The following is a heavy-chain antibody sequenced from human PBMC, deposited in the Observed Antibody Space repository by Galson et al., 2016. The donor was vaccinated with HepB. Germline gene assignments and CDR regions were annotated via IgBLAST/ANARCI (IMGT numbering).Heavy chain of an antibody. CDR3: VKDYPRPGISDYYPLDY. Sequence: SLRLSCAASGFTFSDSAMSWVRQAPGKGLEWVSGTIESGVDTYYADSVRGRFTISRDNSKNTLFLQMNSLRAEDTAIYYCVKDYPRPGISDYYPLDYWGQGTLVTVSS. D-gene: IGHD3-22*01. V-gene: IGHV3-23*01. CDR2: TIESGVDT. J-gene: IGHJ4*02. CDR1: GFTFSDSA.